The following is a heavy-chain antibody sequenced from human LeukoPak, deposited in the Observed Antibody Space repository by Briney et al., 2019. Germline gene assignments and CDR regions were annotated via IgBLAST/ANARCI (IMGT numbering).Heavy chain of an antibody. D-gene: IGHD6-19*01. CDR1: GGSFSGYY. J-gene: IGHJ4*02. Sequence: SETLSLTCAVYGGSFSGYYWSWIRQPPGKGLEWSGEINHSGSTNYNPSLKSRVTISVDTSKNQFSLKLSSVTAADTAVYYCARGSVGSGWAFDYWGQGTLVTVSS. V-gene: IGHV4-34*01. CDR2: INHSGST. CDR3: ARGSVGSGWAFDY.